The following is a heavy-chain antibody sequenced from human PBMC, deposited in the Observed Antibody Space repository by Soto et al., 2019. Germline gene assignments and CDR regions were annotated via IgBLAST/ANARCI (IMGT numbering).Heavy chain of an antibody. J-gene: IGHJ4*02. CDR2: IYYSGST. CDR1: GGSISSYY. Sequence: QVQLQESGPGLVKPSETLSLTCTVSGGSISSYYWSWIRQPPGKGLEWIGYIYYSGSTNYNPSLKSRVTLSVAPSKNQFSLQLSSVTAADTAVYYCARRYGTTFDYWGQGTLVTVSS. V-gene: IGHV4-59*01. CDR3: ARRYGTTFDY. D-gene: IGHD1-7*01.